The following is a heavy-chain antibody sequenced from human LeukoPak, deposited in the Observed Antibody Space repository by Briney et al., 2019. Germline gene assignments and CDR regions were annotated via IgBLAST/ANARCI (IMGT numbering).Heavy chain of an antibody. V-gene: IGHV3-20*04. CDR3: AKFPTVITFGGIIAPLIDY. CDR2: INWNGGST. CDR1: GFTFDDYG. Sequence: PGGSLRLSCAASGFTFDDYGMSWVRQAPGKGLEWVSGINWNGGSTGYADSVKGRFTISRDNAKNSLYLQMNSLRAEDTAVYYCAKFPTVITFGGIIAPLIDYWGQGTLVTVSS. J-gene: IGHJ4*02. D-gene: IGHD3-16*01.